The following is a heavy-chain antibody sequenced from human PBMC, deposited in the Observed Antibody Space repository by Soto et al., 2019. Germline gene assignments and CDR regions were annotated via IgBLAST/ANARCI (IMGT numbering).Heavy chain of an antibody. CDR3: AKDWGGRLDF. D-gene: IGHD7-27*01. CDR2: ISYDGSNK. V-gene: IGHV3-30*18. J-gene: IGHJ4*02. Sequence: QVQLVESGGGVVQPGGSLRLSCAASGFTFSSYGMHWVRQAPGKGLEWVTIISYDGSNKKYGDSVKGRFTVSRDNPGNTLSLQMTSLRPEDTGIYYCAKDWGGRLDFWGQGAWVTVSS. CDR1: GFTFSSYG.